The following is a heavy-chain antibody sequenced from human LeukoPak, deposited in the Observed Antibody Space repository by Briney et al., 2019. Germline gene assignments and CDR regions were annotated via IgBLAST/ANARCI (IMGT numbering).Heavy chain of an antibody. CDR2: IYYSGST. V-gene: IGHV4-39*07. CDR3: ARDRYYYDSSGFAY. CDR1: GGSISSSSYY. Sequence: PSETLSLTCTVSGGSISSSSYYWGWIRQPPGKGLEWIGSIYYSGSTYYNPSLKSRVTISVDTSKNQFSLKLSSVTAADTAVYYCARDRYYYDSSGFAYWGQGTLVTVSS. J-gene: IGHJ4*02. D-gene: IGHD3-22*01.